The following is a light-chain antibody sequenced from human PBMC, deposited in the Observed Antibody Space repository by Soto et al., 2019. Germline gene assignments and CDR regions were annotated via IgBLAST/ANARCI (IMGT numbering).Light chain of an antibody. J-gene: IGKJ1*01. CDR3: QQDGSSRT. Sequence: EIVLTQSPGTLSLSPGERATLSCRASQSVSSSYLAWYQQKPGQAPRLLVYGXXSRDTGIADRFSGSGSGTDFTLTISRLEPEDCAVYYCQQDGSSRTFGQGTKVDSK. CDR1: QSVSSSY. V-gene: IGKV3-20*01. CDR2: GXX.